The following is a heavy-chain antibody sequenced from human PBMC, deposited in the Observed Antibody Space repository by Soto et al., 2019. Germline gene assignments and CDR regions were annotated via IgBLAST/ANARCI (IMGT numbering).Heavy chain of an antibody. D-gene: IGHD4-4*01. CDR1: GFTFTNYA. V-gene: IGHV3-23*01. CDR2: ISSGGDTT. Sequence: EVQLLESGGDLVQPGGSLRLSCSASGFTFTNYAMTWVRQPSGKGLEWVSAISSGGDTTYYADSVKGRFTISRDNSENTLYLHMNSLSAEDTAVYYCTKVQLAYSIYGGSYFSDYWGQGTLVTVSS. J-gene: IGHJ4*02. CDR3: TKVQLAYSIYGGSYFSDY.